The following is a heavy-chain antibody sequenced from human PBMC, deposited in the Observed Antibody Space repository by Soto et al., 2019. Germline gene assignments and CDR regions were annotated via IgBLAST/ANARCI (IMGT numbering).Heavy chain of an antibody. CDR1: GYTFTSYG. V-gene: IGHV1-18*01. Sequence: ASVKVSCKASGYTFTSYGISWVRQAPGQGLEWMGWISAYNGNTNYAQKLQGRVTMTTDTSTSTAYMELRSLRSDDTAVYYCARDLSRGPSYDFWSGYYLWGQGTLVTVSS. CDR2: ISAYNGNT. J-gene: IGHJ4*02. D-gene: IGHD3-3*01. CDR3: ARDLSRGPSYDFWSGYYL.